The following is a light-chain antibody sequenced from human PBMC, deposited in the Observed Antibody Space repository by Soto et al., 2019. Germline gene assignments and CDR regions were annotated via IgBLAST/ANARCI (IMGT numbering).Light chain of an antibody. CDR1: QSVGNN. Sequence: MMLTQYPAPLSESRMARSALXRRASQSVGNNLAWYQQKPGQAPRLLIYGASTRATGIPARFSGSGSGTEFTLTISRLEPEDFAVYYCQQYGGSLTFGQGSKVDIK. CDR2: GAS. J-gene: IGKJ1*01. V-gene: IGKV3-15*01. CDR3: QQYGGSLT.